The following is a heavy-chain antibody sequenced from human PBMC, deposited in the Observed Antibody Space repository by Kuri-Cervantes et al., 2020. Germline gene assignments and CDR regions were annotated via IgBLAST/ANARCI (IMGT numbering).Heavy chain of an antibody. CDR1: GGSINSGGYY. J-gene: IGHJ5*02. CDR2: IYYSGST. V-gene: IGHV4-61*08. D-gene: IGHD2-15*01. CDR3: ARGVASPNWFDP. Sequence: GSLRLSCTVSGGSINSGGYYWSWIRQHPGKGLEWIGYIYYSGSTNYNPSLKSRVTISVDTSKNQFSLKLSSVTAADTAVYYCARGVASPNWFDPWGQGTLVTVSS.